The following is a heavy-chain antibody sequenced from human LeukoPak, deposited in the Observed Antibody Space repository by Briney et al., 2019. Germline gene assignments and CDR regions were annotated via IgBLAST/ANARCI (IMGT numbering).Heavy chain of an antibody. V-gene: IGHV3-23*01. CDR3: AKWSSDYSTYYFDY. CDR1: GFTFSSYA. D-gene: IGHD3-10*01. CDR2: ISGSGGST. Sequence: GWSLRLSCAPSGFTFSSYAMSWVRQAPGTGLEWVSAISGSGGSTYYADSVKGRFTISRDNSKNTLYLQMNSLRAEDTAVYYCAKWSSDYSTYYFDYWGQGTLVTVSS. J-gene: IGHJ4*02.